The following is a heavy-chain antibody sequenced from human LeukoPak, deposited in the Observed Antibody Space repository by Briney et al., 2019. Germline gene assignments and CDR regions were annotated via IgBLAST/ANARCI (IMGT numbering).Heavy chain of an antibody. V-gene: IGHV4-39*07. D-gene: IGHD3-22*01. J-gene: IGHJ4*02. CDR1: GDSISGSSYY. Sequence: SERLSLTCTVSGDSISGSSYYWTWVRQPPGKGLEWVASISCSGRTYYKPSLKIRVTISVDTSKNQFSLKLNSVTAADTAVYYCAPGNSGYYFVWGQGTLVTVSS. CDR3: APGNSGYYFV. CDR2: ISCSGRT.